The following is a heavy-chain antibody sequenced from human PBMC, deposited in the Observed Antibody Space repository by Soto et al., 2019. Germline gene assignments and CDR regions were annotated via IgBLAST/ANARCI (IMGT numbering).Heavy chain of an antibody. CDR3: ARDSSVGMTTVTFFDY. Sequence: GGSLRLSCAASGFTFSSYSMNWVRQAPGKGLEWVSSISSSSSYIYYADSVKGRFTISRDNAKNSLYLQMNSLRAEDTAVYYCARDSSVGMTTVTFFDYWGQGTLVTVSS. J-gene: IGHJ4*02. D-gene: IGHD4-17*01. V-gene: IGHV3-21*01. CDR2: ISSSSSYI. CDR1: GFTFSSYS.